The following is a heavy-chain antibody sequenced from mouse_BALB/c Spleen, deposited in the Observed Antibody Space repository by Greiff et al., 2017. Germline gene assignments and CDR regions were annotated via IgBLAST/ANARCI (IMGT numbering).Heavy chain of an antibody. D-gene: IGHD1-2*01. CDR2: ISSGSSTI. J-gene: IGHJ4*01. CDR1: GFTFSSFG. V-gene: IGHV5-17*02. CDR3: ARHYYGYVDAMDY. Sequence: KLVESGGGLVQPGGSRKLSCAASGFTFSSFGMHWVRQAPEKGLEWVAYISSGSSTIYYADTVKGRFTISRDNPKNTLFLQMTSLRSEDTAMYYCARHYYGYVDAMDYWGQGTSVTVSS.